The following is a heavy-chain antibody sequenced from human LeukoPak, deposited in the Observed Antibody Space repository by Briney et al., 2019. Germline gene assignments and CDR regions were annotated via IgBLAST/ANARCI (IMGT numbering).Heavy chain of an antibody. D-gene: IGHD4-17*01. CDR3: ARDGYGDYSFDY. CDR1: GYTFTSYY. Sequence: GASVKVSCKASGYTFTSYYMHWVRQAPGQGLEWMGIINPSGGSTSYAQKFQGRVTTTRDTSTSTVYMELSSLRSEDTAVYYCARDGYGDYSFDYWGQGTLVTVSS. J-gene: IGHJ4*02. V-gene: IGHV1-46*01. CDR2: INPSGGST.